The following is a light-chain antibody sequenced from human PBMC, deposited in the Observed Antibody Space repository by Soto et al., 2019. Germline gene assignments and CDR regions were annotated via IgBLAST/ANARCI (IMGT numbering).Light chain of an antibody. CDR1: QSVSSTY. V-gene: IGKV3-20*01. Sequence: EIVLTQSPGTLSLSPGERATLSCMASQSVSSTYLAWYQQKPGQAPRLLLYGASSRATGIPDRFSGSGSGTDFTLTISRLEPEDFAVYYCQQYGIAPPYTFGQGTKLE. CDR2: GAS. J-gene: IGKJ2*01. CDR3: QQYGIAPPYT.